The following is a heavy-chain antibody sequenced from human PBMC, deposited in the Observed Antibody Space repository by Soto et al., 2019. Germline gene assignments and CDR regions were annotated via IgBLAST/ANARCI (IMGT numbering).Heavy chain of an antibody. J-gene: IGHJ3*02. Sequence: PSETLSLTCAVYGGSFSGYYWSWIRQPPGKGLEWIGEINHSGSTNYNPSLKSRVTISVDTSKNQFSLKLSSVTAADTAVYYCARATYSGSYYRSPTFDIWGQGTMVTVSS. CDR2: INHSGST. CDR3: ARATYSGSYYRSPTFDI. V-gene: IGHV4-34*01. D-gene: IGHD1-26*01. CDR1: GGSFSGYY.